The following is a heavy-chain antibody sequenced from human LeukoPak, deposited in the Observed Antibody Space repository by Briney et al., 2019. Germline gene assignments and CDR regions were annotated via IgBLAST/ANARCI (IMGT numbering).Heavy chain of an antibody. CDR1: GFTVSSNY. J-gene: IGHJ4*02. D-gene: IGHD1-20*01. V-gene: IGHV3-66*01. CDR3: ARASTISGSDY. CDR2: LYSDGST. Sequence: QTGGTLRLSCAASGFTVSSNYMSWIRQAPGKGLEWVSLLYSDGSTYYADSVKGRFTISRDNSKNTLYLQMNSLRVEDTAMYFCARASTISGSDYLGQGTLVTVSS.